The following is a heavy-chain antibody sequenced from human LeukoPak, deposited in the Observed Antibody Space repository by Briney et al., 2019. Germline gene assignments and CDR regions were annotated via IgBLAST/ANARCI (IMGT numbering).Heavy chain of an antibody. CDR1: GFTFSSYG. J-gene: IGHJ5*02. CDR3: ARGSALVTTYRGGNWFDP. CDR2: IWYDGSNK. V-gene: IGHV3-33*01. Sequence: GGSLRLSCAASGFTFSSYGMHWVRQAPGKGLEWVAVIWYDGSNKYSADSVKGRFTISRDNAKNSLYLQMNSLRDVDTAVYYCARGSALVTTYRGGNWFDPWGQGTLVTVSS. D-gene: IGHD5-18*01.